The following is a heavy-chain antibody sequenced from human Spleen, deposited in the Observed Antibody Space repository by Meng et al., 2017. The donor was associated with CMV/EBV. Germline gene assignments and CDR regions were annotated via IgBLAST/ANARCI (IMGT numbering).Heavy chain of an antibody. Sequence: GESLRLSCAASGFTFSDARMNWVRQAPGKGLEWVGRIKSKTDGGTTDYAASVKGRFTISRDDSKNTLYLQMNSLRAEDTAVYYCARQRKTIQSRNWFDPWGQGTLVTVSS. CDR2: IKSKTDGGTT. D-gene: IGHD2-2*02. CDR1: GFTFSDAR. J-gene: IGHJ5*02. V-gene: IGHV3-15*01. CDR3: ARQRKTIQSRNWFDP.